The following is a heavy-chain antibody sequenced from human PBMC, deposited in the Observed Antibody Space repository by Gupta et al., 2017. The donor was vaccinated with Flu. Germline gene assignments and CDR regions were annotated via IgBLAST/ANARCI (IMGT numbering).Heavy chain of an antibody. CDR2: ISSSSSTI. CDR1: GFTFSSYS. V-gene: IGHV3-48*02. J-gene: IGHJ5*02. Sequence: EVQLVESGGGLVQPGGSLRLSCAASGFTFSSYSMNWVRQAPGKGLEWVSYISSSSSTIYYADSVKGRFTISRDNAKNSLYLQMNSLRDEDTAVYYCARPTVAGTDGWFDPWGQGTLVTVSS. D-gene: IGHD6-19*01. CDR3: ARPTVAGTDGWFDP.